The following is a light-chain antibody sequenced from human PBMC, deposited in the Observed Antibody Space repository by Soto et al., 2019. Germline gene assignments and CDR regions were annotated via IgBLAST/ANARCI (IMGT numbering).Light chain of an antibody. V-gene: IGLV1-44*01. Sequence: QPVLTQSPSASGPPGQRVTISCSGGSSNIGSNTVDWYQQLPGTAPKLLIYRDNQRPSGVPDRFSGSKSGTSASLAISGLQSEDEADYYCATWDDSLNGHVVFGGGTKLTVL. CDR3: ATWDDSLNGHVV. CDR2: RDN. CDR1: SSNIGSNT. J-gene: IGLJ2*01.